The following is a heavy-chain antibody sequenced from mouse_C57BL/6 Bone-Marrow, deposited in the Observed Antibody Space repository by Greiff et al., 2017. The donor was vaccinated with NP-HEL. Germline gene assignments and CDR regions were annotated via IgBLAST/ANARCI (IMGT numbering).Heavy chain of an antibody. CDR2: ISDGGSYT. Sequence: EVKLMESGGGLVKPGGSLKLSCAASGFTFSSYAMSWVRQTPEKRLEWVATISDGGSYTYYPDNVKGRFTISRDNAKNNLYLQMSHLKSEDTAMYYCARDFHYYGSSLDYWGQGTTLTVSS. V-gene: IGHV5-4*01. CDR3: ARDFHYYGSSLDY. J-gene: IGHJ2*01. D-gene: IGHD1-1*01. CDR1: GFTFSSYA.